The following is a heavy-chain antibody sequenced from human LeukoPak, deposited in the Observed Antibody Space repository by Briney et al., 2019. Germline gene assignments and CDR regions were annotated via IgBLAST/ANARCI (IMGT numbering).Heavy chain of an antibody. D-gene: IGHD2-15*01. J-gene: IGHJ4*02. CDR2: IFYTGGT. V-gene: IGHV4-59*08. CDR3: ARLGFCRGGNCLDDY. CDR1: GGSMSPYY. Sequence: SETLSLACTVSGGSMSPYYWSWMRQPPGKGPEYVGYIFYTGGTNYNPSLKRRVTVSLDTSKNQFSLKLSSVTATDTAVYYCARLGFCRGGNCLDDYRGQGTLVTVSS.